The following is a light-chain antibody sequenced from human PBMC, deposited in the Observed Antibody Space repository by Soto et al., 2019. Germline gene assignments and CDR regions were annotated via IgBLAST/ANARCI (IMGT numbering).Light chain of an antibody. Sequence: EIVLTQSPGTLSLSPGERATLSCRASQSVSNNYLAWYQQKPGQAPRLLIYGASNRATGIPDRFSGSGSGTDFTLTISRLEPVDFAVYYCQQYGSPPITFGQGTRLEIK. CDR3: QQYGSPPIT. V-gene: IGKV3-20*01. J-gene: IGKJ5*01. CDR1: QSVSNNY. CDR2: GAS.